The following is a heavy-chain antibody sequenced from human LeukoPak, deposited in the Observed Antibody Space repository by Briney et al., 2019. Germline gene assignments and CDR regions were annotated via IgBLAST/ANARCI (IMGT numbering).Heavy chain of an antibody. V-gene: IGHV4-4*07. CDR1: GGSISSYY. Sequence: SETLSLTCTVSGGSISSYYWSWIRQPAGKGLEWIGRIYTSGSTNYNPSLKSRVTISVDKSKNQFSLKLSSVTAADTAVYYCARGLYGLLKCYYYMDVWGKGTTVTVSS. CDR2: IYTSGST. D-gene: IGHD2-15*01. CDR3: ARGLYGLLKCYYYMDV. J-gene: IGHJ6*03.